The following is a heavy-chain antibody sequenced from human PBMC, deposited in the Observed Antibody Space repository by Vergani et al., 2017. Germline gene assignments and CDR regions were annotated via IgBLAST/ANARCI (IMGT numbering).Heavy chain of an antibody. J-gene: IGHJ4*02. CDR2: ISGSGGST. CDR3: AKELKYSWSYYYFDY. Sequence: EVQLLESGGGLVQPGGSLRLSCAASGFTFSNYDMSWVRQAPGKGLEWVSGISGSGGSTYYADSAKGRFTISRDNFKNTLYLQMNSLRVEDTAVYYCAKELKYSWSYYYFDYWGQGTLVTVSS. V-gene: IGHV3-23*01. D-gene: IGHD1-26*01. CDR1: GFTFSNYD.